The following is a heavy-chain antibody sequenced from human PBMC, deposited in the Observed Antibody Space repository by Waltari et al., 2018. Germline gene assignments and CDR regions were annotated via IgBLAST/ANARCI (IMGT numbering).Heavy chain of an antibody. CDR2: ISFDGNNI. CDR1: GISVSSYA. J-gene: IGHJ4*02. Sequence: QVQLVESGGGVVQPGKSLTLSCEVSGISVSSYAMHWVRQAPGKGLEWVAVISFDGNNIYFADSVKGRFTINRDNSKNTLSLQMNSLTPEDTAIYYCARDRHSYFYGSWSDYWGQGTLVTVSS. D-gene: IGHD3-10*01. V-gene: IGHV3-30*01. CDR3: ARDRHSYFYGSWSDY.